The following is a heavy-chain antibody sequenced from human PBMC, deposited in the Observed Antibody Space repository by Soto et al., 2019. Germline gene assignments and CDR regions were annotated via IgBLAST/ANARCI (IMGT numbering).Heavy chain of an antibody. CDR1: GGSISSSSYY. D-gene: IGHD3-9*01. CDR3: ARHNAGEHYDILTGYSKGDWFDP. V-gene: IGHV4-39*01. J-gene: IGHJ5*02. Sequence: SVTLSLTCTVSGGSISSSSYYWGWIRQPPGKGLEWIGSIYYSGSTYYNPSLKSRVTISVDTSKNQFSLKLSSVTATDTAVYYCARHNAGEHYDILTGYSKGDWFDPWGQGTLVTVSS. CDR2: IYYSGST.